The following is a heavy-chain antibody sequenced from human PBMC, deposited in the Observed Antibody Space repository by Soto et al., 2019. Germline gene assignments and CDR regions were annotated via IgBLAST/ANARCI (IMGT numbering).Heavy chain of an antibody. CDR2: INPSGGST. D-gene: IGHD3-9*01. J-gene: IGHJ6*02. CDR1: GYTFTSYY. Sequence: AASVKVSCKASGYTFTSYYMHWVRQAPGQGLEWMGIINPSGGSTNYAQKLQGRVTMTTDTSTSTAYMELRSLRSDDTAVYYCARGERYDILTGYYKAYYYGMDVWGQGTTVTVSS. CDR3: ARGERYDILTGYYKAYYYGMDV. V-gene: IGHV1-46*01.